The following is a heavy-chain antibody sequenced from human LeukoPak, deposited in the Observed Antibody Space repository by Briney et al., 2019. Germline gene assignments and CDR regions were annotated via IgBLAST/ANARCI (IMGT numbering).Heavy chain of an antibody. D-gene: IGHD3-16*01. CDR3: ARGVTELWFDY. CDR2: IYPNSGGT. Sequence: ASVEASGKAARYTVTGYYMHWVRQAPGQGLEWMGWIYPNSGGTNYAEKFQGRVNMTRDTSISTAYMELSRLRSDDSAVYFCARGVTELWFDYWGKGTLVTVSS. V-gene: IGHV1-2*02. CDR1: RYTVTGYY. J-gene: IGHJ4*02.